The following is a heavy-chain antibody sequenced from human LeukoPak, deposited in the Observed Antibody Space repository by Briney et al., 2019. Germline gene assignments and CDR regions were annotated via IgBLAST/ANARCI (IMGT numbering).Heavy chain of an antibody. D-gene: IGHD3-22*01. J-gene: IGHJ5*02. CDR2: IYYSGST. Sequence: SETLSLTCTVSGGSISSGDYYWSWIRQPPGKGLERIGYIYYSGSTYYNPSLKSRVTISVDTSKNQFSLKLSSVTAADTAVYYCARVPYYYDSSGYWNWFDPWGQGTLVTVSS. CDR3: ARVPYYYDSSGYWNWFDP. CDR1: GGSISSGDYY. V-gene: IGHV4-30-4*01.